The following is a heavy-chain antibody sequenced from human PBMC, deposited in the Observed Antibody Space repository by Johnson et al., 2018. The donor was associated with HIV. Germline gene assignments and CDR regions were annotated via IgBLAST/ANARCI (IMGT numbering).Heavy chain of an antibody. J-gene: IGHJ3*02. CDR3: ARDKGSWFDDAFDI. V-gene: IGHV3-30*19. CDR2: ISYDGSNK. D-gene: IGHD6-13*01. Sequence: QVQLVESGGGVVQPGRSLRLSCAASGFTFSSYGMHWVRQAPGQGLERVAVISYDGSNKYYADSVKGRFTISRDNSKNTLYLQMNSLKVEDTAVYYCARDKGSWFDDAFDIWGQGTMVTVSS. CDR1: GFTFSSYG.